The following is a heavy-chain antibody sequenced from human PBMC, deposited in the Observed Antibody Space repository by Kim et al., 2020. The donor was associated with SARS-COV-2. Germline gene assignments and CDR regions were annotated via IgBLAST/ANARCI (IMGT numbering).Heavy chain of an antibody. D-gene: IGHD6-13*01. CDR3: ARESPQISSSWYYFDY. CDR1: GDSVSSNSAA. CDR2: TYYRSKWYN. Sequence: SQTLSLTCAISGDSVSSNSAAWNWIRQSPSRGLEWLGRTYYRSKWYNDYAVSVKSRITINPDTSKNQFSLQLNSVTPEDTAVYYCARESPQISSSWYYFDYWGQGTLVTVSS. J-gene: IGHJ4*02. V-gene: IGHV6-1*01.